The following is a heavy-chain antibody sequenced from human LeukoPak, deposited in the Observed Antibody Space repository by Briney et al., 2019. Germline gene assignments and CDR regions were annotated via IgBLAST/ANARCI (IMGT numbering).Heavy chain of an antibody. D-gene: IGHD3-22*01. CDR2: INPNSGGT. CDR1: GYTFTGYY. CDR3: ARDGFYYDSSGYPNWFDP. V-gene: IGHV1-2*02. J-gene: IGHJ5*02. Sequence: GASVKVSCEASGYTFTGYYMHWVRQAPGQGLEWMGWINPNSGGTNYAQKFQGRVTMTRDTSISTAYMELSRLRSDDTAVYYCARDGFYYDSSGYPNWFDPWGQGTLVTVSS.